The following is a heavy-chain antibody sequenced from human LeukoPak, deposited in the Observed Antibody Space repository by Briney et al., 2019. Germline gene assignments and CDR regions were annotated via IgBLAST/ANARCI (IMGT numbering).Heavy chain of an antibody. CDR1: GFTFSSYD. Sequence: GGSLRLSCAASGFTFSSYDMHWVRQAAGKGLEWVSAIGTAGDTYYPGSVKGRFTISRENAKNSLHLQMNSLRAGDTAVYYCARGFCSGGSCYGYDYWGQGTLVTVSS. CDR2: IGTAGDT. D-gene: IGHD2-15*01. J-gene: IGHJ4*02. V-gene: IGHV3-13*01. CDR3: ARGFCSGGSCYGYDY.